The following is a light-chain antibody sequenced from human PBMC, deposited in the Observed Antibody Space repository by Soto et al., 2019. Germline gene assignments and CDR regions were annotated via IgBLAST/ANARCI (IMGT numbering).Light chain of an antibody. V-gene: IGKV3-20*01. CDR2: GAS. CDR3: QQYGSSPLT. J-gene: IGKJ4*01. Sequence: EIVFAQSPGTLSLSPGERATLSCRASESVSDNYLAWYQQRSGQAPRLVIYGASSRASAVPDRFSGSGSGADFTLTIRRLEPEDFAVYYCQQYGSSPLTFGGGTKVDIK. CDR1: ESVSDNY.